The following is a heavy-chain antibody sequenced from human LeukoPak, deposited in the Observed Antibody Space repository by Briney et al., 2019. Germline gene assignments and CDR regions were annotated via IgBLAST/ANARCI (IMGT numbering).Heavy chain of an antibody. CDR3: ARVEDTSGWYWIAY. J-gene: IGHJ4*02. Sequence: GGSLRLSCAASGFTFSNYWMGWVRQPPGKGLQWVANIKEDGSEKYYVDSVKGRFTISRDNAKNSLYLQMNGLRAEDTAVYYCARVEDTSGWYWIAYWGQGTLVTVSS. CDR2: IKEDGSEK. V-gene: IGHV3-7*01. D-gene: IGHD6-19*01. CDR1: GFTFSNYW.